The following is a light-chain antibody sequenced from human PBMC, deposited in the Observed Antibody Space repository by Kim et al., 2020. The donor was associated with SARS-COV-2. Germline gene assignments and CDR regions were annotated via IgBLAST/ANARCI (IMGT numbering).Light chain of an antibody. V-gene: IGLV1-40*01. CDR3: QTLDSSLREV. J-gene: IGLJ2*01. CDR1: YSNIGAGYY. Sequence: GERVTSSCTGNYSNIGAGYYVHWYQQLPGTAPQVLNYGNKNRPSGGPDRFSGSQSGTSASLAITGLQAADEGDYYCQTLDSSLREVFGGGTQLTVL. CDR2: GNK.